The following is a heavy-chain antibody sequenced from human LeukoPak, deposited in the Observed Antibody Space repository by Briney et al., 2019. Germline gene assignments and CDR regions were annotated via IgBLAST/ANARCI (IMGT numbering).Heavy chain of an antibody. CDR3: AKVRGRSNRGTIFGVVTPLSDAFDI. J-gene: IGHJ3*02. V-gene: IGHV3-30*02. D-gene: IGHD3-3*01. CDR1: GFTFSSYG. CDR2: IRYDGSNK. Sequence: GGSLRLSCAASGFTFSSYGMHWVRQAPGKGLEWVAFIRYDGSNKYYADSVKGRFTISRDNSKNTLYLQMNSLRAEDTAVYYCAKVRGRSNRGTIFGVVTPLSDAFDIWGQGTMVTVSS.